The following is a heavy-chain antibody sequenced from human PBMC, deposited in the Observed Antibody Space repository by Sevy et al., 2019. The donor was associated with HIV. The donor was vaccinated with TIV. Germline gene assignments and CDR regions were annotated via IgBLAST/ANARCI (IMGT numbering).Heavy chain of an antibody. CDR1: GYTFTSDY. CDR2: INPSTGST. J-gene: IGHJ4*02. D-gene: IGHD3-9*01. Sequence: VSVKVSCKASGYTFTSDYMHWVRQAPGQGLEWMGIINPSTGSTSYAQKFQGRVTMTRDTSTSTVYMELSSLRSEDTAVYYCARDSDNYDILTGYYPCDYWGQGTLVTVSS. V-gene: IGHV1-46*01. CDR3: ARDSDNYDILTGYYPCDY.